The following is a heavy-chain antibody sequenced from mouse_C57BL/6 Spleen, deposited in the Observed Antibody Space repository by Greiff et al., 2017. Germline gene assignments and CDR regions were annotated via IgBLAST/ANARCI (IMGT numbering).Heavy chain of an antibody. CDR2: IWGVGRT. J-gene: IGHJ4*01. CDR1: GFSLTSYG. D-gene: IGHD1-1*02. CDR3: ASGWSAMDY. Sequence: VKLMQSGPGLVAPSQSLSITCTVSGFSLTSYGVDWVRQSPGKGLEWLGVIWGVGRTNYNSALKSRLSISKDNSKSQVYLKMSSLQTDDTAMYYCASGWSAMDYWGQGTSVTVSS. V-gene: IGHV2-6*01.